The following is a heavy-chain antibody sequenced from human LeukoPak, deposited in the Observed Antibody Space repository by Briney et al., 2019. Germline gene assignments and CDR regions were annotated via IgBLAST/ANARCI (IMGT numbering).Heavy chain of an antibody. CDR2: IYSGDSDT. Sequence: GESLKISCKGSGYSFTSYWIGWVRQMPGKGLEWMGIIYSGDSDTRYSPSFQGQVTISADKSISTAYLQWSSLKASDTAMYYCARHYCSGGSCLPYFDYWGQGTLVTVSS. CDR3: ARHYCSGGSCLPYFDY. J-gene: IGHJ4*02. CDR1: GYSFTSYW. D-gene: IGHD2-15*01. V-gene: IGHV5-51*01.